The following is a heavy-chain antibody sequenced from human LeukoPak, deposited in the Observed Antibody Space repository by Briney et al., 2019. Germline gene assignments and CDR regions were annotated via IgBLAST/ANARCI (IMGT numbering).Heavy chain of an antibody. D-gene: IGHD2-2*01. Sequence: PGGSLRLSCAASGFIVSSNHMSWVRQTPGKGLEWVSLIYSGGTTYYADSVKGRFTLSRDNSKNTLYLQMNSLRAEDTAVYYCVGPKHSSTSWLHYGMDVWGQGTTVTVSS. CDR2: IYSGGTT. V-gene: IGHV3-66*04. CDR3: VGPKHSSTSWLHYGMDV. J-gene: IGHJ6*02. CDR1: GFIVSSNH.